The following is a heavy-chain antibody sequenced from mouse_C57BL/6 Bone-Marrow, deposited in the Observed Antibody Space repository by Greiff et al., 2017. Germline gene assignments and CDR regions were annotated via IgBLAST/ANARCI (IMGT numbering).Heavy chain of an antibody. Sequence: QVQLQQSGPELVKPGASVKISCTASGYAFSSSWMNWVKPRPGKGLEWIGRIYPGDGDTNYTGKFKGKATHTADKSSSTAYMKLSSLTSEDSAVYFCARLDYYGSIYHYFDYWGQGTTLTVSS. CDR1: GYAFSSSW. J-gene: IGHJ2*01. CDR3: ARLDYYGSIYHYFDY. D-gene: IGHD1-1*01. CDR2: IYPGDGDT. V-gene: IGHV1-82*01.